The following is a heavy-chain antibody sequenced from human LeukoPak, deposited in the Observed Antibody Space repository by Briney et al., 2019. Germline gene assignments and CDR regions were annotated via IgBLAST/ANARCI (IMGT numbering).Heavy chain of an antibody. V-gene: IGHV4-59*01. CDR3: ARGPTRNYFDY. CDR2: IFYSGST. Sequence: GSLRFSCAASGFTFSSYWMSWIRQPPEKGLEWIGYIFYSGSTNYNPSLKSRVTISVDTSKNQFSLKLSSVTAADTAVYYCARGPTRNYFDYWGQGTLVTVSS. CDR1: GFTFSSYW. J-gene: IGHJ4*02.